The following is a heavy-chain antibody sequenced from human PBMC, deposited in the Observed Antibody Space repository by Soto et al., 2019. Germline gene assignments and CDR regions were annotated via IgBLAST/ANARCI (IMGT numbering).Heavy chain of an antibody. CDR1: GFTFSSYE. D-gene: IGHD6-19*01. CDR3: ARGAVTGTSLFDY. J-gene: IGHJ4*02. CDR2: FSSRGSTI. V-gene: IGHV3-48*03. Sequence: GGSLRLSCAASGFTFSSYEMNWVRQAPGKGLEWVSYFSSRGSTIYYADSVKGRFTISRDNAKNSLFLQMNSLRVEDTAVYYCARGAVTGTSLFDYWGLGTLVTVSS.